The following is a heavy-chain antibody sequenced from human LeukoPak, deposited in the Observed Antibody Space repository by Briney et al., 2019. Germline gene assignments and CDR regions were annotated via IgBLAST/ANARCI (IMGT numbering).Heavy chain of an antibody. J-gene: IGHJ3*02. CDR3: ARGPYSYDSSGAFDI. V-gene: IGHV4-61*02. CDR1: GDSISSGDYY. D-gene: IGHD3-22*01. Sequence: SETLSLTCTVSGDSISSGDYYWSWIRQPAGKGLEWIGRISSSGSTNYNPSLKSRVTISVDTSKNQFSLKLSSVTAADTAVYFCARGPYSYDSSGAFDIWGQGSMVTVSS. CDR2: ISSSGST.